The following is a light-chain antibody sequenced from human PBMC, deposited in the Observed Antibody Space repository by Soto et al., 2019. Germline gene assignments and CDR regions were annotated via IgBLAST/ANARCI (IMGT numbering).Light chain of an antibody. CDR2: DAS. Sequence: DIQMTQSPSTLSASVGDRVTITCRASQSISAWLDWYQQKPGKAPKLLIYDASNLVTGVPSRFSGSGSGTDFTLTISSLQPDDFATYYCQQYDTYLRTFGQGTKVDFK. CDR3: QQYDTYLRT. CDR1: QSISAW. V-gene: IGKV1-5*01. J-gene: IGKJ1*01.